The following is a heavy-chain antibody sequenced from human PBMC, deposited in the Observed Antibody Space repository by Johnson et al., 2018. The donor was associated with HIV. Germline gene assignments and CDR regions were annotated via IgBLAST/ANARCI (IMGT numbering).Heavy chain of an antibody. CDR3: AKDEALGWELDPDAFDI. J-gene: IGHJ3*02. Sequence: QVQLVESGGGVVQPGRSLRLSCAASGFTFSSYGMHWVRQAPGKGLEWVAVISYDGSNKYYADSVKGRFTISRDNSKNTLYLQMNSLRAEDTAVYYCAKDEALGWELDPDAFDIWGQGTMV. V-gene: IGHV3-30*18. D-gene: IGHD1-26*01. CDR2: ISYDGSNK. CDR1: GFTFSSYG.